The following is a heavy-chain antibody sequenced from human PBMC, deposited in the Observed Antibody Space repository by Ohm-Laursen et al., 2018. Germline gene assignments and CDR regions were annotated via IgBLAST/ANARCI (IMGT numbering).Heavy chain of an antibody. CDR1: GFTFSNYW. CDR3: TRDGLDHGDS. V-gene: IGHV3-7*01. Sequence: SLRLSCAASGFTFSNYWMSWVRQAPGKGLEWVANIKQDGSEKYYVDAVKGRFTISRDNAKNSLYLQMNSLRAEDTAVYYCTRDGLDHGDSWGEGTLVTVSS. D-gene: IGHD3/OR15-3a*01. J-gene: IGHJ4*02. CDR2: IKQDGSEK.